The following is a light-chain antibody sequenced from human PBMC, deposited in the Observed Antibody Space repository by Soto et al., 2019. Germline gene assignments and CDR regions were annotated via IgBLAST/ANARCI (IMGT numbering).Light chain of an antibody. J-gene: IGLJ3*02. V-gene: IGLV2-14*01. CDR2: EVG. CDR3: SSYTSSNTLV. CDR1: SSDVGGYKY. Sequence: QSVLTQPASVSGSPGQSITISCTGTSSDVGGYKYASWYQQHPGKAPKLMIYEVGNRPSGVSQRFSGSKSGNTASLTIFGLQAEDEADYYCSSYTSSNTLVFGGGTK.